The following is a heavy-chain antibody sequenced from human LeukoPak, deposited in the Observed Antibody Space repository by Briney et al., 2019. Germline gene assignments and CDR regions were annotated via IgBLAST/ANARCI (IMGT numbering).Heavy chain of an antibody. CDR1: GSTFSTYT. Sequence: GSLRLSCAASGSTFSTYTMSWVRQAPGKGLEWVSAISGDHDYTYYADSVKGRFAISRDNSKNTLYLQMNSLRAEDTAIYYCAKEVLDYEIPYWYFDLWGRGTLVTVSS. CDR2: ISGDHDYT. V-gene: IGHV3-23*01. D-gene: IGHD4-17*01. CDR3: AKEVLDYEIPYWYFDL. J-gene: IGHJ2*01.